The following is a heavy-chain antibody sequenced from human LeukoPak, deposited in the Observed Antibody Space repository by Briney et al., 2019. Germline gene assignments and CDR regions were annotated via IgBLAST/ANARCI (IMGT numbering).Heavy chain of an antibody. CDR2: IYYSGKT. J-gene: IGHJ5*02. Sequence: SETLSLTCTVSGGSISSSNYYWSWIRQPPGKGLEWIVSIYYSGKTYYSSSLKSRVTISVDTSKNQFSLMLISMTVADTAVYYCARNKAAANWLDPWGQGALVTVSS. CDR3: ARNKAAANWLDP. D-gene: IGHD2-2*01. CDR1: GGSISSSNYY. V-gene: IGHV4-39*01.